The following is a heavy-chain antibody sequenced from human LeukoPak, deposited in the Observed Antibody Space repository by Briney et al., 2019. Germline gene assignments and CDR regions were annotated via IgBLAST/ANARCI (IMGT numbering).Heavy chain of an antibody. CDR3: ARAYMNVWSGYYPSSNWFDP. V-gene: IGHV1-8*01. CDR1: GYTFTSYD. D-gene: IGHD3-3*01. Sequence: ASVKVSCKASGYTFTSYDINWVRQATGQGLEWMGWMNPNSGNTGYAQKFQGRVTITADESTSTAYMELSSLRSEDTAVYYCARAYMNVWSGYYPSSNWFDPWGQGTLVTVSS. J-gene: IGHJ5*02. CDR2: MNPNSGNT.